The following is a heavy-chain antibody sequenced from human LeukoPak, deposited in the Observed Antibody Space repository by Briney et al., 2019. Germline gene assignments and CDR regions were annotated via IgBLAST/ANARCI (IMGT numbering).Heavy chain of an antibody. CDR1: GFTFSTYS. Sequence: GGSLRLSCAASGFTFSTYSMNWVRQAPGKGLEWVSFISSSSNYIYYADSVKGRFTISRDNAKNSLYLQMNGLRAEDTAVYYCATWPGAWYGEDYWGQGTLVTVSS. CDR3: ATWPGAWYGEDY. V-gene: IGHV3-21*04. J-gene: IGHJ4*02. D-gene: IGHD3-10*01. CDR2: ISSSSNYI.